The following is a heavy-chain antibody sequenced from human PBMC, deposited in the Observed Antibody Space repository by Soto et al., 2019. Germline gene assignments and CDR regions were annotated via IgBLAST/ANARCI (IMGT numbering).Heavy chain of an antibody. D-gene: IGHD3-22*01. V-gene: IGHV4-30-2*01. CDR2: IYHIGGT. CDR1: GDSISSGGYS. Sequence: NPSETLSLTCAVSGDSISSGGYSWNWIRQPPGKGLEWIGYIYHIGGTDYNPSLKSRVTISVDRSKNQFSLNLRSVTAADTAVYYCARDDRSGYFFDYWGQGTLVTVSS. J-gene: IGHJ4*02. CDR3: ARDDRSGYFFDY.